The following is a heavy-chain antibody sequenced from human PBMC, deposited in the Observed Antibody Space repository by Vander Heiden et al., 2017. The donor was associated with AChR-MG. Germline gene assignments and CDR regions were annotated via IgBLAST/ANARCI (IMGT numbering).Heavy chain of an antibody. CDR2: ISGSGGST. Sequence: EVQLLESGGGLVQPGGSLRLSCAASGFTFGSYAMSWVRQAPGKGLEWVSAISGSGGSTYYADAVKGRFTISRDNSKITLYLQMKRMRAEDTAVYYCARGPRIQLWLYADYWGQGSLVAVSS. CDR3: ARGPRIQLWLYADY. D-gene: IGHD5-18*01. V-gene: IGHV3-23*01. J-gene: IGHJ4*02. CDR1: GFTFGSYA.